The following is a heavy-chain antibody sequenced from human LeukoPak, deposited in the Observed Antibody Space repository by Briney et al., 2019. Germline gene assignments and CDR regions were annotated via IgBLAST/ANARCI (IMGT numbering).Heavy chain of an antibody. J-gene: IGHJ6*03. V-gene: IGHV4-4*07. CDR1: GGSINGYY. CDR3: ARAGFYDILTGPTNYYYYMDV. Sequence: SETLSLTCTVSGGSINGYYWSWIRQPAGKGLEWIGRIYTSGSTNYNPSLKSRVTISVDTSKNQFSLKLSSVTAADTAVYYCARAGFYDILTGPTNYYYYMDVWGKGTTVTISS. D-gene: IGHD3-9*01. CDR2: IYTSGST.